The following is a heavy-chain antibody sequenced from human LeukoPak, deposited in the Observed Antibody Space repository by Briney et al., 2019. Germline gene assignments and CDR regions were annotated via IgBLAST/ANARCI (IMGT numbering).Heavy chain of an antibody. D-gene: IGHD3-22*01. Sequence: GGSLRLSCAASGFTFDDYAMHWVRQAPGKGREGVTGISWNSGSIGYADAVKGRFTISRDNAKNSLYLQLNSLRAEDTAVYYCAKGRSGYYPYYFDYWGQGTLVTVSS. J-gene: IGHJ4*02. CDR2: ISWNSGSI. V-gene: IGHV3-9*01. CDR3: AKGRSGYYPYYFDY. CDR1: GFTFDDYA.